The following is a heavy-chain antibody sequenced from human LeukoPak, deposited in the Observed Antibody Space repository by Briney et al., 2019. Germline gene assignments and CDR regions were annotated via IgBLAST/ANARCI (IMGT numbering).Heavy chain of an antibody. D-gene: IGHD4-23*01. J-gene: IGHJ4*02. CDR1: GGSISTYY. Sequence: PSETLSLTCTVSGGSISTYYWSWIRQPPGKGLEWIGYIYNSGSSTYNPSLKSRVTISEDTSKNQFSLKLSSVTAADTAVYYCARDSQTTVLTALSLWGQGTLVTVSS. CDR3: ARDSQTTVLTALSL. V-gene: IGHV4-59*01. CDR2: IYNSGSS.